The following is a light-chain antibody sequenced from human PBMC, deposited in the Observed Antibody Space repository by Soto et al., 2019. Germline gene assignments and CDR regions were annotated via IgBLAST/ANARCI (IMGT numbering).Light chain of an antibody. CDR3: QQNNNWTT. V-gene: IGKV3-15*01. CDR2: GAS. J-gene: IGKJ2*01. Sequence: EIVMTQSPATLSVSPGERATRSCRASQSVSSNLAWYQQKPGQAPRLLIYGASTRATGIPARFSGSGSGTEFPLTISSLQSEDFAVYYCQQNNNWTTFGQGTKLEIK. CDR1: QSVSSN.